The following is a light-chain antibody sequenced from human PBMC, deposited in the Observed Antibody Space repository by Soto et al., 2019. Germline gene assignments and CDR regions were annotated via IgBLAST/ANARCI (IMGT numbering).Light chain of an antibody. J-gene: IGKJ1*01. Sequence: IVLPQSPGTLSLSPGERATLSCRASQSVSSSYLAWYQQKPGQAPRLLIYGASSRATGIPDRFSGSGSGTDFTLTISRLEPEDSAVYYCEQYGSSPRTFGQGTKVHIK. CDR2: GAS. V-gene: IGKV3-20*01. CDR3: EQYGSSPRT. CDR1: QSVSSSY.